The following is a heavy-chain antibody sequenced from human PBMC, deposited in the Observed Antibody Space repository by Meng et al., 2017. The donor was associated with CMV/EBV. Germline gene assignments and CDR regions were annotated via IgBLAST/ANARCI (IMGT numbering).Heavy chain of an antibody. V-gene: IGHV1-69*10. CDR2: IIPILGIA. CDR1: GGTFSSYA. CDR3: AREPRRFYDFWSGYSGAFDI. Sequence: SVKVSCKASGGTFSSYAISWVRQAPGQGREWMGGIIPILGIANYAQKFQGRVTITADKSTSTAYMELSSLRSEDTAVYYCAREPRRFYDFWSGYSGAFDIWGQGTMVTVSS. D-gene: IGHD3-3*01. J-gene: IGHJ3*02.